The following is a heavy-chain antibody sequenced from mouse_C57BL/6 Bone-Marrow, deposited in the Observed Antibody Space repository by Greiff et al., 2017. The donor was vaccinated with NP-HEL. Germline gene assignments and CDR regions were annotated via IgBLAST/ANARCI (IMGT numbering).Heavy chain of an antibody. Sequence: VQLQQSGAELVKPGASVKISCKASGYAFSSYWMNWVKQRPGNGLEWIGQIYPGDGDTNYNGKFKGKATLTADKSSSTAYMQLSSLTSEDSAVYFCARSGLLPLYFDYWGQGTTLTVSS. J-gene: IGHJ2*01. V-gene: IGHV1-80*01. CDR2: IYPGDGDT. CDR3: ARSGLLPLYFDY. CDR1: GYAFSSYW. D-gene: IGHD1-1*01.